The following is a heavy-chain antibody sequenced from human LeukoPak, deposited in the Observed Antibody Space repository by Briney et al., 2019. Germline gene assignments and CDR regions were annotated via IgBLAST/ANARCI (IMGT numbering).Heavy chain of an antibody. Sequence: ASVKVSCKASGYTFTGYYMHWVRQAAGQGLEWMGWINPNSGGTNYAQKFQGRVTVTRDTSISTAYMELSRLRSDDTAVYYCARDQPYYYGSGSSSHSDYWGQGTLVTVSS. D-gene: IGHD3-10*01. V-gene: IGHV1-2*02. J-gene: IGHJ4*02. CDR2: INPNSGGT. CDR1: GYTFTGYY. CDR3: ARDQPYYYGSGSSSHSDY.